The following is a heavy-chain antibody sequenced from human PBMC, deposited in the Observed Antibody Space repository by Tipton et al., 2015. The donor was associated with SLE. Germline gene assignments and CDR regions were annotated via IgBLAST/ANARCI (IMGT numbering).Heavy chain of an antibody. CDR2: IWYDGSNK. J-gene: IGHJ4*02. CDR1: GFTFSSYD. CDR3: ASALAFYALGI. D-gene: IGHD7-27*01. V-gene: IGHV3-33*01. Sequence: SLRLSCAASGFTFSSYDMHWVRQAPGKGLEWVAVIWYDGSNKYYDSVKGRFTISRDNSKNTLYLQMNSLRAEDTAVYYCASALAFYALGIWGQGTPVTVSS.